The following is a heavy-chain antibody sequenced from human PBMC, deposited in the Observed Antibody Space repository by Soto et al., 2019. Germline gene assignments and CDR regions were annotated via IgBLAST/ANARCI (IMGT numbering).Heavy chain of an antibody. J-gene: IGHJ5*02. CDR2: ISTYSGDT. D-gene: IGHD5-12*01. CDR1: GYTFFTYD. CDR3: ARHHGPTTSENWFDP. Sequence: ASVKVSCKASGYTFFTYDISWVRQAPGQGPEWMGWISTYSGDTKYAQKFQGRVTMTTDTSTTTAYLELRSLRSDDTAVYYCARHHGPTTSENWFDPWGQGTLVTVSS. V-gene: IGHV1-18*01.